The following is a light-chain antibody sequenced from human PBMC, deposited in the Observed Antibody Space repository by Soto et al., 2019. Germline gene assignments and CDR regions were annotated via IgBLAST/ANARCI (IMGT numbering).Light chain of an antibody. CDR3: QQYNNWPRT. Sequence: EIVMTQSPATLSVSPGERATVSCRASQSVSSNLAWYQQKPGQAPRLLIYGASTRATGIPARFSGSGSGTEFTLTIGSLQSEDFACYYCQQYNNWPRTFGQGTKLEIK. CDR1: QSVSSN. CDR2: GAS. V-gene: IGKV3-15*01. J-gene: IGKJ2*01.